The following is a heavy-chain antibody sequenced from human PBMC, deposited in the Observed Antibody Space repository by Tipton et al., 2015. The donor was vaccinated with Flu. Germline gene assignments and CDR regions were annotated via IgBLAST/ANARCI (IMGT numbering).Heavy chain of an antibody. CDR1: GGSISSYY. Sequence: TLSLTCTVTGGSISSYYWTWVRQPPGKGLEWIGYMYYGGTTNYNPSLKGRATISGDTSKNQFSLRLNVATPADTAVYYCARDTVTFPRVFDSWGQGILVTVSS. CDR3: ARDTVTFPRVFDS. CDR2: MYYGGTT. J-gene: IGHJ4*02. D-gene: IGHD4-17*01. V-gene: IGHV4-59*01.